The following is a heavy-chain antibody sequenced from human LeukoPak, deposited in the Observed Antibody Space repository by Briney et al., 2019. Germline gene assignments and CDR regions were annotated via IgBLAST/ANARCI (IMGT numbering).Heavy chain of an antibody. CDR2: IYFSGST. CDR1: GCSISTYY. V-gene: IGHV4-59*01. D-gene: IGHD2-21*01. CDR3: ARGGKGFPLGLRFEH. J-gene: IGHJ4*01. Sequence: SETLSLTCTVSGCSISTYYWTWIRQPPGQGLEWIGYIYFSGSTNYNPSLKSRVTISVDTSKNQFSLKLTSVTAADTAVYCARGGKGFPLGLRFEHWGQGTLVTVSS.